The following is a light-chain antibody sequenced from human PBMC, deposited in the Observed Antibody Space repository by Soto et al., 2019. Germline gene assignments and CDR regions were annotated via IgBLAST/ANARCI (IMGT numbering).Light chain of an antibody. CDR2: EAT. CDR1: SSDVGSYNL. J-gene: IGLJ3*02. CDR3: CAYVGSGTVV. V-gene: IGLV2-23*01. Sequence: QSALTQPASVSGSPEKSITISCTGTSSDVGSYNLVSWYQQHPGKAPKVMIYEATKRPSGVSNRFSGSKSGNTASLTLSGLQAEDEADYFCCAYVGSGTVVFGGGTKVTVL.